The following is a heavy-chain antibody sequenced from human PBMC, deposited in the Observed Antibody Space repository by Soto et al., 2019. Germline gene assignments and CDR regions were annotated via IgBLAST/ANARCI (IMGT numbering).Heavy chain of an antibody. CDR3: ARVQRLRITFGGVIVSAFDI. V-gene: IGHV1-18*01. D-gene: IGHD3-16*02. Sequence: QVQLVQSGAEVKKPGASVKVSCKASGYTFTSYGISWVRQAPGQGLEWMGWISAYNGNTNYAQKLQGRVTMTTDTATSTAYQEQRSMRSDDTAVYYCARVQRLRITFGGVIVSAFDIWGQGTMVTVSS. CDR2: ISAYNGNT. J-gene: IGHJ3*02. CDR1: GYTFTSYG.